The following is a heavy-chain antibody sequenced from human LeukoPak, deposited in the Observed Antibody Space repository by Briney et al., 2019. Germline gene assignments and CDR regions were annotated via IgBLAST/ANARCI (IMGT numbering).Heavy chain of an antibody. CDR3: AKDGYSSGWSLDY. D-gene: IGHD6-19*01. CDR1: GFTFSSDA. J-gene: IGHJ4*02. CDR2: ISGSGGST. Sequence: GGSLRLSCAASGFTFSSDAMSWARQAPGKGLEWVSGISGSGGSTYYADSVKGRFTISRDNSKSTLYPQMNSLRAEDTAVYYCAKDGYSSGWSLDYWGQGALVTVSS. V-gene: IGHV3-23*01.